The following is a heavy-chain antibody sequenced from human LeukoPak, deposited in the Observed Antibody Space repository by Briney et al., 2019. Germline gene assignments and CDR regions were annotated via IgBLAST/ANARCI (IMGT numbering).Heavy chain of an antibody. J-gene: IGHJ5*02. CDR3: ARPTRSNNWFDP. CDR2: IYYSGST. V-gene: IGHV4-39*07. Sequence: PSETLSLTCTVSGGSISSSSYYWGWIRQPPGKGLEWIGSIYYSGSTNYNPSLKSRVTISVDTSKNQFSLKLSSVTAADTAVYYCARPTRSNNWFDPWGQGTLVTVSS. D-gene: IGHD6-13*01. CDR1: GGSISSSSYY.